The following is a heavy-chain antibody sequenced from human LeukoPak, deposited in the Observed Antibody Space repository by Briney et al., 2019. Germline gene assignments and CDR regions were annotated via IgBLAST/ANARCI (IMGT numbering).Heavy chain of an antibody. V-gene: IGHV3-48*04. CDR2: ISSSGSTI. Sequence: GGSLRLSCAASGFTFSSYAMSWVRQAPGKGLEWVSYISSSGSTIYYADSVKGRFTISRDNAKNSLYLQMNSLRAEDTAVYYCARDTRGYDFWSGYSHRYYYYYMDVWGKGTTVTVSS. D-gene: IGHD3-3*01. J-gene: IGHJ6*03. CDR3: ARDTRGYDFWSGYSHRYYYYYMDV. CDR1: GFTFSSYA.